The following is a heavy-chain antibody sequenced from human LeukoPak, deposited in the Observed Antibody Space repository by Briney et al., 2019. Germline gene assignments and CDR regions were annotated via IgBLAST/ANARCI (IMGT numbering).Heavy chain of an antibody. CDR1: GGTFSSYA. V-gene: IGHV1-69*06. CDR3: ARLGYCSSTSCYEIDY. Sequence: ASVKVSCKASGGTFSSYAISWVRQAPGQGLEWMGGIIPIFGTANYAQKFQGRVTITADKSTSTAYMELSSLRSEDTAVYYCARLGYCSSTSCYEIDYWGQGTLVTVSS. J-gene: IGHJ4*02. CDR2: IIPIFGTA. D-gene: IGHD2-2*01.